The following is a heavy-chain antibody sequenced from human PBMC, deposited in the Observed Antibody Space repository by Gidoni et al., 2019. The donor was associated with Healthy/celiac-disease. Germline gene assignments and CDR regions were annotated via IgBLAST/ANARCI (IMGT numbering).Heavy chain of an antibody. CDR1: GGSISSSSYY. D-gene: IGHD4-17*01. J-gene: IGHJ5*02. V-gene: IGHV4-39*02. CDR3: ARDYGDWPSENWFDP. Sequence: QLQLQESGPGLVKPSETLSLTCTVSGGSISSSSYYWGWIRQPPGKGLEWIGSIYYSGSTYYNPSLKSRVTISVDTSKNQFSLKLSSVTAADTAVYYCARDYGDWPSENWFDPWGQGTLVTVSS. CDR2: IYYSGST.